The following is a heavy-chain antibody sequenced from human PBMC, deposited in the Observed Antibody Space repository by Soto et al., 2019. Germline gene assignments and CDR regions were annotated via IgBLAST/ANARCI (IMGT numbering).Heavy chain of an antibody. CDR2: ISAYNGNT. D-gene: IGHD1-7*01. CDR3: ARDRALELGDY. J-gene: IGHJ4*01. V-gene: IGHV1-18*01. CDR1: GYSFTSYG. Sequence: GASVKVSCKASGYSFTSYGISCVRQAPGQGLEWMGWISAYNGNTNYAQKFQGRVTMTTDTSTSTVYMELRSLRSDDTAVYYCARDRALELGDYWGQGTLVTVSS.